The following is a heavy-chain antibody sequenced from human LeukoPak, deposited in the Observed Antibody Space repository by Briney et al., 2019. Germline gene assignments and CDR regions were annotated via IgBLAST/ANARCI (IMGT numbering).Heavy chain of an antibody. D-gene: IGHD5-18*01. CDR2: IIPILGIA. CDR1: GGTFSSYA. V-gene: IGHV1-69*04. Sequence: GASVKVSCKASGGTFSSYAISWVRQAPGQGLEWMGRIIPILGIANYAQKFQGRVTITADKSTSTAYMELSSVRSEDTAVYYCAREGGGVDTAMVDYWGQGTLVTVSS. CDR3: AREGGGVDTAMVDY. J-gene: IGHJ4*02.